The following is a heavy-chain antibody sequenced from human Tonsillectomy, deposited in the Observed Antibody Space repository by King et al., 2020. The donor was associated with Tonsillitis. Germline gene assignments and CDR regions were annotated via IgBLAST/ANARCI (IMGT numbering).Heavy chain of an antibody. D-gene: IGHD2-2*01. V-gene: IGHV4-39*01. CDR1: GGSISSSSYY. CDR3: ARHGKMGSTSCRFDY. Sequence: HLQLQESGPGLVKPSETLSLTCTVSGGSISSSSYYWGWIRQPPGKGLEWIGSIYYSGSTYYNPSLKSRVTISVDTSKNQFSLKLSSVTAADTAVYYCARHGKMGSTSCRFDYWGQGTLVTVSS. CDR2: IYYSGST. J-gene: IGHJ4*02.